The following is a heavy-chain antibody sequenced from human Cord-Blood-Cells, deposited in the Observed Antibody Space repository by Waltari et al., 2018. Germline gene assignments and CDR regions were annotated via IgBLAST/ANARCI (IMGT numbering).Heavy chain of an antibody. Sequence: QVQLQQWGAGLLKPSETLSLTCAVYGGSFSGYYWSWIRQPPGKGREWIGEINHSGSTNYNPSLKSRVTISVDTSKNHFSLKLSSVTAADTAVYYCARLPWGYCSSTSCYDAFDIWGQGTMVTVSS. CDR2: INHSGST. V-gene: IGHV4-34*01. J-gene: IGHJ3*02. CDR3: ARLPWGYCSSTSCYDAFDI. D-gene: IGHD2-2*01. CDR1: GGSFSGYY.